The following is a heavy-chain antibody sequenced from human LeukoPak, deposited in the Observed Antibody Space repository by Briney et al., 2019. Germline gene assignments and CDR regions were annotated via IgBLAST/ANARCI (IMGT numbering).Heavy chain of an antibody. Sequence: GGSLRLSCAASGFTISSYGMHWVRQAPGKGLEWVAVISYDGSNKYYADSVKGRFTISRDNSKNTLYLQMNSLRAEDTAVYYCAKGDIVVVTVAIDIWGQGTMVTVSS. CDR2: ISYDGSNK. CDR3: AKGDIVVVTVAIDI. CDR1: GFTISSYG. J-gene: IGHJ3*02. V-gene: IGHV3-30*18. D-gene: IGHD2-21*02.